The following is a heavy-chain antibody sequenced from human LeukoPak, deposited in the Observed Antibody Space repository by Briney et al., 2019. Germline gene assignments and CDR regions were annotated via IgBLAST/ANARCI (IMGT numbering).Heavy chain of an antibody. Sequence: SQTLSLTCALSGDSLSSNSATCNWVRQSPSRCLEWRGRTYYRAKWYNDYAVSVKGRVNINPDASKKQFSLQLNSVPTEDTAMYYCARGNGYPFDYWGQGTLVTVSS. V-gene: IGHV6-1*01. D-gene: IGHD3-16*01. J-gene: IGHJ4*02. CDR3: ARGNGYPFDY. CDR1: GDSLSSNSAT. CDR2: TYYRAKWYN.